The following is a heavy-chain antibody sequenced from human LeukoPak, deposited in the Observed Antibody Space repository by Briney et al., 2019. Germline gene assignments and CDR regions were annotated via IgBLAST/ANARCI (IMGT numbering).Heavy chain of an antibody. V-gene: IGHV4-34*01. Sequence: SETLSLTCAVYGVSFSGYHWSWIRQTPGKGLEWIGEINHSGSTNYNPSLKSRVTISLDTSKNQFSLKLRSVTAADTAVFYCARQAAMAVYWYFDLWGRGTLVTVSS. CDR2: INHSGST. D-gene: IGHD5-18*01. CDR3: ARQAAMAVYWYFDL. CDR1: GVSFSGYH. J-gene: IGHJ2*01.